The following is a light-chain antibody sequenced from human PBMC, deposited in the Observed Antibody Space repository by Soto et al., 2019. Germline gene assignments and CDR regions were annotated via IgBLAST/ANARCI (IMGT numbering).Light chain of an antibody. CDR3: TSFARGSTVV. CDR1: SSDVGNYNL. CDR2: ATS. V-gene: IGLV2-23*01. J-gene: IGLJ3*02. Sequence: QSALTRPAAVSGSPGQSITISCTGTSSDVGNYNLVSWYQQYPGKAPKLMIYATSKRPSGVSNRFSGSKSGDTASLTISGLQAEDEADYYCTSFARGSTVVFGGGTKLTVL.